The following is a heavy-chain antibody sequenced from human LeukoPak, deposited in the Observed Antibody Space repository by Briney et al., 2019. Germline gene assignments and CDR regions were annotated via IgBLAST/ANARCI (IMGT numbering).Heavy chain of an antibody. CDR1: GITFSNAX. CDR2: XXSKADGXTX. V-gene: IGHV3-15*01. D-gene: IGHD6-6*01. J-gene: IGHJ5*01. Sequence: GGSLRLSCAASGITFSNAXXXXXXXXXXXXXXXXXXXXSKADGXTXXXXXXXXXRFXISXDXXLNTLYLQMNSLKIEDTAVYYCTNSSSSAASDSWGQGTLVTVSS. CDR3: TNSSSSAASDS.